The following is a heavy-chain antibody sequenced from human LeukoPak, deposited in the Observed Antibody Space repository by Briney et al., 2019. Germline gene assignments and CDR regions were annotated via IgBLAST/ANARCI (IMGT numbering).Heavy chain of an antibody. CDR2: IYYSGST. CDR1: GGSISSYY. V-gene: IGHV4-59*12. J-gene: IGHJ1*01. Sequence: TSETLSLTCTVSGGSISSYYWSWIRQPPGKGLEWIGYIYYSGSTNYNPSLKSRVTISVDTSKNQFSLKLSSVTAADTAVYYCARLSGQGRSAEGTDFQHWGQGTLVTVSS. D-gene: IGHD2-15*01. CDR3: ARLSGQGRSAEGTDFQH.